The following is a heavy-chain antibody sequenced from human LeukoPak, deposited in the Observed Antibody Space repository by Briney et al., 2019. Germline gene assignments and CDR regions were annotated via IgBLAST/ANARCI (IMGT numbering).Heavy chain of an antibody. J-gene: IGHJ6*03. CDR1: GGSISSYY. CDR3: ARFSGTPHYYYYYMDV. D-gene: IGHD1-14*01. Sequence: PSETLSLTCTVSGGSISSYYWSWIRQPAGKGLEWIGRIYTSGSTNYNPSLKSRVTMSVDTSKNQFSLKLSSVTAADTAVYYCARFSGTPHYYYYYMDVWGKGTTVTVSS. CDR2: IYTSGST. V-gene: IGHV4-4*07.